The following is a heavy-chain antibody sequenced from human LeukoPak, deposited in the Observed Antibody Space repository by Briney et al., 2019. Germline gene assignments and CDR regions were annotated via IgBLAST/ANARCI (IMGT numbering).Heavy chain of an antibody. Sequence: GGSLRLSCAASGFTFGRYGMHWVRQAPGKGLEWVAVIVYDGSKKFYADSMKDRFTISRDNSKNTLYLQMNSLRAEDTAVYYCAKDGIYSSGWYDYWGQGTLVTVSS. CDR1: GFTFGRYG. J-gene: IGHJ4*02. CDR2: IVYDGSKK. D-gene: IGHD6-19*01. CDR3: AKDGIYSSGWYDY. V-gene: IGHV3-33*06.